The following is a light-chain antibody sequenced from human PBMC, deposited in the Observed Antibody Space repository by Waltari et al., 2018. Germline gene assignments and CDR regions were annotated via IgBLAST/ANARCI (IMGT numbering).Light chain of an antibody. CDR1: QTINGW. CDR3: QQYLLFWT. Sequence: DIQMTQSPSTLSASVGDRVTITCRASQTINGWLAWYQQKPGKAPELLIHDASTLESGVPPRFSGSGSRTEFTLTISSVQPEDVATYYCQQYLLFWTFGQGTRVEIK. V-gene: IGKV1-5*01. J-gene: IGKJ1*01. CDR2: DAS.